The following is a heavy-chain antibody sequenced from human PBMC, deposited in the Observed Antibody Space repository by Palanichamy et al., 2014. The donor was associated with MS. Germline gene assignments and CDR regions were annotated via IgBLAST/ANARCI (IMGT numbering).Heavy chain of an antibody. D-gene: IGHD3-10*01. CDR1: GYTFSSYG. CDR2: ISTYNGNT. V-gene: IGHV1-18*04. CDR3: ARDIGPVPGDYYYGLDV. Sequence: QVQLVQSGAEVKEPGASVRVSCKASGYTFSSYGISWARQAPGQGLEWMGWISTYNGNTKYAQKFRDRVTTTTDTSTTTAHMDLRSLRSDDSAVYFCARDIGPVPGDYYYGLDVWGQGTTVTVSS. J-gene: IGHJ6*02.